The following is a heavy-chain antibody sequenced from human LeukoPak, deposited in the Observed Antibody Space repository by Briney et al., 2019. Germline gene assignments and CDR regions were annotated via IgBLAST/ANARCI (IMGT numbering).Heavy chain of an antibody. CDR3: ARSYCTNGVCPWYFDY. Sequence: ASVKVSCKASGYTFTSYYMHWVRQAPGQGLEWMGIINPSGGSTSYAQKFQGRVTMTRDTSTSTVYMELSSLRSEDTAVYYCARSYCTNGVCPWYFDYWGQGTLVTVS. CDR1: GYTFTSYY. CDR2: INPSGGST. J-gene: IGHJ4*02. D-gene: IGHD2-8*01. V-gene: IGHV1-46*01.